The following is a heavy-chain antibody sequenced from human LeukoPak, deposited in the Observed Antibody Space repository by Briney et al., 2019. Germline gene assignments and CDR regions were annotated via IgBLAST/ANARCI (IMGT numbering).Heavy chain of an antibody. D-gene: IGHD3-9*01. CDR3: ATDTHRRYFDWLPKY. CDR1: GLTFSSYA. V-gene: IGHV3-23*01. CDR2: ISGSGGST. Sequence: GGSLRLSCAASGLTFSSYAMSWVRQAPGKGLEWVSAISGSGGSTYYADSVKGRFTISRDNSKNTLYLQMNSLRAEDTAVYYCATDTHRRYFDWLPKYWGQGTLVTVSS. J-gene: IGHJ4*02.